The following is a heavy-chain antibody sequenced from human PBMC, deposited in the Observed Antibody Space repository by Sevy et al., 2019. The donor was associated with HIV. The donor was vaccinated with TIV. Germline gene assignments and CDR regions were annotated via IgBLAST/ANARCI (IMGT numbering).Heavy chain of an antibody. CDR1: GFTFSNYA. Sequence: GGYLRLSCAASGFTFSNYAMSWVRQAPGKGLEWVSTFSFGCGKINYADSVKGRFTISRDNSKNTLYLQMNSLRAEDMALYYCAREGCSKPHDYWGQGTLVTVSS. J-gene: IGHJ4*02. D-gene: IGHD2-2*01. CDR3: AREGCSKPHDY. CDR2: FSFGCGKI. V-gene: IGHV3-23*01.